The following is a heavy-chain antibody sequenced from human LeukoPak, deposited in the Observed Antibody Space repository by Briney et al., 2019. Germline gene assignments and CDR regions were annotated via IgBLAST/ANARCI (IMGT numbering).Heavy chain of an antibody. J-gene: IGHJ4*02. V-gene: IGHV3-23*01. Sequence: GGSLRLSCAASGFTFSSYAISGVRQAPGKGLEWVSAISGSGGSTYYADSVKGRFTISRDNSKNTLYLQMNSLRAEDTAVYYCAKDRARITMIVVVTNFDYWGEGTLVTVSS. CDR1: GFTFSSYA. CDR2: ISGSGGST. CDR3: AKDRARITMIVVVTNFDY. D-gene: IGHD3-22*01.